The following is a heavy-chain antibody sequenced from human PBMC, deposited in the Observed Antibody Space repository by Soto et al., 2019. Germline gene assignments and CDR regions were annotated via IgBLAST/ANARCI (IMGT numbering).Heavy chain of an antibody. CDR3: ARDLLTGTTTDLDY. V-gene: IGHV1-18*01. CDR2: ISAYNGNT. Sequence: GASVKVSCKASGYTFTSYGISWVRQAPGQGLEWMGWISAYNGNTNYAQKLQGRVTMTTDTSTSTAYMGLRSLRSDDTAVYYCARDLLTGTTTDLDYWGQGTLVTVPQ. J-gene: IGHJ4*02. CDR1: GYTFTSYG. D-gene: IGHD1-20*01.